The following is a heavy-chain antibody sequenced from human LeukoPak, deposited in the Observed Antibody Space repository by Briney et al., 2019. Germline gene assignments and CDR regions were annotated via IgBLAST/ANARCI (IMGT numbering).Heavy chain of an antibody. CDR3: ARYSSSSPHFDY. V-gene: IGHV3-23*01. Sequence: SGGSLRLSCAASGFTFSSYAMSWVRQAPGKGLEWVSAISGSGGSTYYADSVKGRFTISRDNSKNTLYLQMNSLRAEDTAVYYCARYSSSSPHFDYWGQGTLVTVSS. J-gene: IGHJ4*02. CDR2: ISGSGGST. D-gene: IGHD6-13*01. CDR1: GFTFSSYA.